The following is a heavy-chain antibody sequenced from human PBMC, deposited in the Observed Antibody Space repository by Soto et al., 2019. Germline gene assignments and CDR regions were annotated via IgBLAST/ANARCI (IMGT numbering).Heavy chain of an antibody. V-gene: IGHV1-69*02. CDR3: SRRHDYGDYGYVAFDI. J-gene: IGHJ3*02. CDR1: GGTFSSYT. CDR2: IIPILGIA. Sequence: QVQLVQSGAEVKKPGSSVKVSCKASGGTFSSYTISWVRQAPGQGLEWMGRIIPILGIANYAQKFQGRVTITADKSTSTADIELSSLRSEDTAVYYCSRRHDYGDYGYVAFDIWGQGTMVTVSS. D-gene: IGHD4-17*01.